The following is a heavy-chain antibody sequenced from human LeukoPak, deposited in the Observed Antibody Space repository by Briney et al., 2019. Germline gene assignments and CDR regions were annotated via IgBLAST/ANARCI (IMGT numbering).Heavy chain of an antibody. CDR1: GYSISSGYY. CDR3: ARQYYDILTGYYRRYFDY. V-gene: IGHV4-38-2*01. J-gene: IGHJ4*02. CDR2: IYHSGST. D-gene: IGHD3-9*01. Sequence: SETLSLTCAVSGYSISSGYYWGWIRQHPGKGLEWIGSIYHSGSTYYNPSLKSRVTISVDTSKNQFSLKLSSVTAADTAVYYRARQYYDILTGYYRRYFDYWGQGTLVTVSS.